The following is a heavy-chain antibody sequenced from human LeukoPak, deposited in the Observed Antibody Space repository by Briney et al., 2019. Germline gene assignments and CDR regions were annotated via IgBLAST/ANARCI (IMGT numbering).Heavy chain of an antibody. J-gene: IGHJ4*02. CDR1: GGSISSSSYY. CDR3: ARTVPIVYYYDSSGSFDY. CDR2: IHYSGST. Sequence: SETLSLTCTVSGGSISSSSYYWAWIRQPPGKGLEWIGSIHYSGSTYYNPSLKSRVTISVNTSKNQFSLKLSSVTAADTAVYYCARTVPIVYYYDSSGSFDYWGQGTLVTVSS. V-gene: IGHV4-39*07. D-gene: IGHD3-22*01.